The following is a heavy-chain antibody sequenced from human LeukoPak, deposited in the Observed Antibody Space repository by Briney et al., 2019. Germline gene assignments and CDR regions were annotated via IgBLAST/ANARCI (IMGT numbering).Heavy chain of an antibody. CDR2: IYYSGST. J-gene: IGHJ4*02. CDR1: GGSISSYY. D-gene: IGHD3-22*01. V-gene: IGHV4-59*01. CDR3: ARVKNYYDSSGYPYYFDY. Sequence: PSETLSLTCTVSGGSISSYYWSWIRQPPGKGLEWIGYIYYSGSTNYNPSLKSRVTISVDTSKNKFSLKLSSVTAADTAVYYCARVKNYYDSSGYPYYFDYWGQGTLATVSS.